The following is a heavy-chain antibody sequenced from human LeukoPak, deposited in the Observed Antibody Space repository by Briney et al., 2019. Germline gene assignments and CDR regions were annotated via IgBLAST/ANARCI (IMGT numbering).Heavy chain of an antibody. J-gene: IGHJ4*02. V-gene: IGHV4-59*08. CDR3: ARGEDRQYYYDSSGKGPPDY. CDR1: GGSISGYY. D-gene: IGHD3-22*01. CDR2: IYYSGST. Sequence: SETLSLTCTVSGGSISGYYWSWIRQPPGKGLEWIGYIYYSGSTYYNPSLKSRVTISVDTSKNQFSLKLSSVTAADTAVYYCARGEDRQYYYDSSGKGPPDYWGQGTLVTVSS.